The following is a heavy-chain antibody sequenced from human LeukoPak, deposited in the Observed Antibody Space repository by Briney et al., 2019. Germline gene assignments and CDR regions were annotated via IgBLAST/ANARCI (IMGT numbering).Heavy chain of an antibody. D-gene: IGHD1-26*01. V-gene: IGHV4-59*01. CDR3: ARYHRGSYYFDY. CDR1: GGSISSYY. Sequence: SETLSLTCTVSGGSISSYYWSWIRQPPGKGLEWIGYIYYGGSTSYNPSLKSRVTISVDTSKNQLSLKLSSVTAADTAVYYCARYHRGSYYFDYWGQGTLVTVSS. J-gene: IGHJ4*02. CDR2: IYYGGST.